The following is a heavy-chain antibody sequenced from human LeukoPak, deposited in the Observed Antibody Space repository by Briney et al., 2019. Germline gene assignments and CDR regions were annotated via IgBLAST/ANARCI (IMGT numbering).Heavy chain of an antibody. Sequence: SETLSLTCAVSGGSISSSNWWSWVRQPPGKGLEWIGEINHSGSTNYNPSLKSRVTISVDTSKNQFSLKLSSVTAADTAVYYCARGFYDYVWGSYRSGDYFDYWGQGTLVTVSS. J-gene: IGHJ4*02. V-gene: IGHV4-4*02. CDR3: ARGFYDYVWGSYRSGDYFDY. CDR2: INHSGST. CDR1: GGSISSSNW. D-gene: IGHD3-16*02.